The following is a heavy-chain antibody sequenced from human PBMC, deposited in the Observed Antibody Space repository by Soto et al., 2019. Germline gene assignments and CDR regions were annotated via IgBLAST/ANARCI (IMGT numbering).Heavy chain of an antibody. Sequence: QVQLVESGGGLVKPGGSLRLSCVASGFTFSDYYMSWFRQAPGKGLEWVSYISSGGSVIYSADSMKGRFTISRDNAKNTLYLQVNSLRAEDTAVYYCARGPRDDYMISGGFDYWGQGTLVTVSS. V-gene: IGHV3-11*01. CDR2: ISSGGSVI. J-gene: IGHJ4*02. CDR3: ARGPRDDYMISGGFDY. CDR1: GFTFSDYY. D-gene: IGHD4-4*01.